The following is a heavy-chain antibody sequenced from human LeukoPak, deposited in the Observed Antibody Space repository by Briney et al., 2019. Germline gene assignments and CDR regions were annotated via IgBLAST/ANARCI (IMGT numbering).Heavy chain of an antibody. CDR1: GGSISSGDYY. CDR2: IYYSGST. V-gene: IGHV4-30-4*01. CDR3: ASVGYSSAEEVGYFDY. Sequence: SETLSLTCTVSGGSISSGDYYWSWIRQPPGKGLEWIGYIYYSGSTYYNPSLKSRVTISVDTSKNQFSLKLSSVTAADTAVYYCASVGYSSAEEVGYFDYWGQGTLVTVSS. J-gene: IGHJ4*02. D-gene: IGHD6-19*01.